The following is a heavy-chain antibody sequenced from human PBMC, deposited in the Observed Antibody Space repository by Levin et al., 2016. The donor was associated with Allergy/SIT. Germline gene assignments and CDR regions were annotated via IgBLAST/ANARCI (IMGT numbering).Heavy chain of an antibody. V-gene: IGHV5-10-1*01. CDR2: IDPSDSYT. CDR3: ARMGHYQGGLTHYFDY. J-gene: IGHJ4*02. D-gene: IGHD4-17*01. Sequence: GGSLRLSCKGSGYSFTSYWISWVRQMPGKGLEWMGRIDPSDSYTNYSPSFQGHVTISADKSISTAYLQWSSLKASDTAMYYCARMGHYQGGLTHYFDYWGQGTLVTVSS. CDR1: GYSFTSYW.